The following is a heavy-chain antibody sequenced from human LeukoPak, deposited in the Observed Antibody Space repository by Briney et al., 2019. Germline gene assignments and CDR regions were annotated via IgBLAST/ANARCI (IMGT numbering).Heavy chain of an antibody. J-gene: IGHJ4*02. D-gene: IGHD3-16*01. CDR3: ARHKGSGKGERLDY. CDR2: IYPGDSDT. CDR1: GYPFTSYW. Sequence: GASLKISFKGSGYPFTSYWIGWVRQMPGKGLEWMGIIYPGDSDTTYSPSFQGQVTISADKSIGTAYLQWSGLKASDTAMYYCARHKGSGKGERLDYWGQGTLVTVSS. V-gene: IGHV5-51*01.